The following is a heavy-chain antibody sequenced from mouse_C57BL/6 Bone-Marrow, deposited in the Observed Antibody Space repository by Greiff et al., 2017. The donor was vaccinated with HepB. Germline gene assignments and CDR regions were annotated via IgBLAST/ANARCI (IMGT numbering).Heavy chain of an antibody. D-gene: IGHD1-1*01. Sequence: EVKLVESGGGLVQPKGSLKLSCAASGFSFNTYAMNWVRQAPGKGLEWVARIRSKSNNYATYYADSVKDRFTISRDDSESMLYLQMNNLKTEDTAMYYCVRRNGSSSWYAMDYWGQGTSVTVSS. J-gene: IGHJ4*01. CDR3: VRRNGSSSWYAMDY. CDR1: GFSFNTYA. V-gene: IGHV10-1*01. CDR2: IRSKSNNYAT.